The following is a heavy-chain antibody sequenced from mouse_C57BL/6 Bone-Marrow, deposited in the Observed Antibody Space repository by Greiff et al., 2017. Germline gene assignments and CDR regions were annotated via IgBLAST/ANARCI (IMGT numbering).Heavy chain of an antibody. J-gene: IGHJ4*01. CDR3: AKHGVVVPMDY. Sequence: VHLVESGPGLVAPSQSLSITCNVSGFSFTSYGVDWVRQPPGKGLAWLGVIWGGGSTNYNSALMSRLSISKDNAKSQVLLKMNSLQTDDTAIDYCAKHGVVVPMDYWGQGTSVTVSS. D-gene: IGHD1-1*01. CDR2: IWGGGST. V-gene: IGHV2-9*01. CDR1: GFSFTSYG.